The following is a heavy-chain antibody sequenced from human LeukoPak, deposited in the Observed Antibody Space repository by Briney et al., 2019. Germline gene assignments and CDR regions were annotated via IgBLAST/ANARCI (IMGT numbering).Heavy chain of an antibody. CDR1: GYTFTGYY. CDR3: ARDLNPGYFDWLPSSNYYYYGMDV. CDR2: ISAYNGNT. J-gene: IGHJ6*04. Sequence: ASVKVSCKASGYTFTGYYMHWVRQAPGQGLEWMGWISAYNGNTNYAQKLQGRVTMTTDTSTSTAYMELRSLRSDDTAVYYCARDLNPGYFDWLPSSNYYYYGMDVWGKGTTVTVSS. V-gene: IGHV1-18*04. D-gene: IGHD3-9*01.